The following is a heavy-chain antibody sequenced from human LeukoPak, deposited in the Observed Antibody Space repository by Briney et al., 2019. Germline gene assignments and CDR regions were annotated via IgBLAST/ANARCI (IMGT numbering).Heavy chain of an antibody. CDR1: GYTFINYG. D-gene: IGHD3-16*01. Sequence: ASVKVSCKASGYTFINYGIIWVRQAPGQGLEWTGWISADNGNTNYAQKLQDRVTMTTNTSTSTAYMELRSPRSDDTALYYCARVIPQGPYYYHGMDVWGQGTTVTVSS. J-gene: IGHJ6*02. V-gene: IGHV1-18*01. CDR2: ISADNGNT. CDR3: ARVIPQGPYYYHGMDV.